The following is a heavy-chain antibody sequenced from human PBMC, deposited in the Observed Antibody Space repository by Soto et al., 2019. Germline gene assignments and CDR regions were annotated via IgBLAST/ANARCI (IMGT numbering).Heavy chain of an antibody. CDR3: ARLAYCGGDCYFIDY. D-gene: IGHD2-21*02. CDR1: GYTFTSYG. J-gene: IGHJ4*02. V-gene: IGHV1-18*01. CDR2: ISAYNGNT. Sequence: QVKLVQSGAEVKKPGASVKVSCKASGYTFTSYGISWVRQAPGQGLEWMGWISAYNGNTNYAQKLQGRVTMTTDTSTSTAYMELRSLRSDDTAVYYCARLAYCGGDCYFIDYWGQGTLVTVSS.